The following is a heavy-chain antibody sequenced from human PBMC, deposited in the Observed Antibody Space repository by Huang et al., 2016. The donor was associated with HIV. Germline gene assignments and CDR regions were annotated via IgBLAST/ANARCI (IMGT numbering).Heavy chain of an antibody. CDR3: ARVPTPSYYDFWSISPSNEDVYYYNMYV. CDR2: IIHSGGG. D-gene: IGHD3-3*01. J-gene: IGHJ6*02. V-gene: IGHV4-34*02. Sequence: QVQLQQWGAGVLKPSETLSLTCAVYGGPFNNYYWSWVRQLTGRRLVWIVEIIHSGGGKYKPALKSGVSMSRDPSKKQFSLGLTAVTAADTAVYYCARVPTPSYYDFWSISPSNEDVYYYNMYVWGQGTTVIVSS. CDR1: GGPFNNYY.